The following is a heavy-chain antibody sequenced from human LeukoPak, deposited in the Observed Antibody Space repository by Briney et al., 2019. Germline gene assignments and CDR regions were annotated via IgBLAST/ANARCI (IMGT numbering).Heavy chain of an antibody. D-gene: IGHD1-20*01. Sequence: SETLSLTCAVFGGSFSSNYWSWIRQPPGKGLEWIGEINHSGSTNYNPSLKSRVTISVDTSKNQFSLKLSSVTAADTAVDYCACLTGTTDYDYYYMDVWGKGTTVTVSS. V-gene: IGHV4-34*01. J-gene: IGHJ6*03. CDR1: GGSFSSNY. CDR2: INHSGST. CDR3: ACLTGTTDYDYYYMDV.